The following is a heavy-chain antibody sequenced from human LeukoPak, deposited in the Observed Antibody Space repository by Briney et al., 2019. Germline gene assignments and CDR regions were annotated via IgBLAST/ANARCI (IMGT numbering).Heavy chain of an antibody. J-gene: IGHJ4*02. CDR2: INSDGSTT. CDR3: ARGPSGYHNT. V-gene: IGHV3-74*01. CDR1: GFTFSSYW. D-gene: IGHD5-12*01. Sequence: GGSLRLSCAASGFTFSSYWMHWVRQAPGKGLVWVSRINSDGSTTSSADSVKGRVTISRDNAKNTVYLQMNSLRAEDTAVYYCARGPSGYHNTGGQGTLVTVSS.